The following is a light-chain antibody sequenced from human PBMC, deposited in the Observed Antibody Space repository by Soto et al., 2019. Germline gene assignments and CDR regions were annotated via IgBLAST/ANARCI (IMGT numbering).Light chain of an antibody. CDR2: DVS. J-gene: IGLJ1*01. CDR1: SSDVGAYRY. CDR3: RSYTSSTTYL. V-gene: IGLV2-14*01. Sequence: QSVLTQPASVSGSPGQSITISCTGTSSDVGAYRYVSWYQQHPGKAPKLIIYDVSDRPSGISNRFSGSKSDNTASLTISGLHAEDEPESYCRSYTSSTTYLFGTGTKVTVL.